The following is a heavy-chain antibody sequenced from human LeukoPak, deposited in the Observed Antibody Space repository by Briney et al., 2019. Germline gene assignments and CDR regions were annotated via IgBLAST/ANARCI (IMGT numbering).Heavy chain of an antibody. CDR3: AREGYYGSGSPPSLYFDY. CDR2: TSSDLNVK. J-gene: IGHJ4*02. Sequence: GGSLRLSCAASGFTFNNYDMNWVRQAPGKGLEWVAVTSSDLNVKLYADSVKGRFTISRDNSRSTLYLQMNSLRPEDTAIYYCAREGYYGSGSPPSLYFDYWGQGTLVTVSS. V-gene: IGHV3-30*03. CDR1: GFTFNNYD. D-gene: IGHD3-10*01.